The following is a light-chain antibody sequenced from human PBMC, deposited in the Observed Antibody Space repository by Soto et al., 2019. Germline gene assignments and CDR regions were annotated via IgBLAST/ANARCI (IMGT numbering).Light chain of an antibody. CDR1: QSINTW. Sequence: DIQMTQSPSTLSASVGDRVTITCRASQSINTWLAWYQQKPGKAPKLLIYQASTLETWVPSRFSGSGSGTEFTLTISSLQPDDFATYYCQQSNGYPYTFGQGTNLEIK. CDR3: QQSNGYPYT. CDR2: QAS. V-gene: IGKV1-5*03. J-gene: IGKJ2*01.